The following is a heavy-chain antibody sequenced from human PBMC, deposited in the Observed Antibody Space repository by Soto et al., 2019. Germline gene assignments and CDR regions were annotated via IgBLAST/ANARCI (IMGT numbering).Heavy chain of an antibody. D-gene: IGHD3-22*01. CDR1: GFTFDSYA. J-gene: IGHJ5*02. V-gene: IGHV3-23*01. CDR2: ILRSGATT. Sequence: EVQLLESGGGLVQPGGSLRLSCVASGFTFDSYAMAWVRQAPGKGLEWVATILRSGATTYYADSVKGRFTVSRDNSKNTMFLQMNSLRADDTAVYFCAKDYYDSRGTNYEINWFDPWGQGTLVTVSS. CDR3: AKDYYDSRGTNYEINWFDP.